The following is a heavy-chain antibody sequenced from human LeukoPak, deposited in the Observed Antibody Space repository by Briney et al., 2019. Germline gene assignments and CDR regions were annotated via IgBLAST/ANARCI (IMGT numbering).Heavy chain of an antibody. CDR2: IYYSGST. V-gene: IGHV4-39*07. CDR1: GGSISSSSYY. Sequence: PSEALSLTCTVSGGSISSSSYYWGWIRQPPGKGLEWIGSIYYSGSTYYNPSLKSRVTISVDTSKNQFSLKLSSVTAADTAVYYCARDYYGSGSYYKLAYWGQGTLVTVSS. D-gene: IGHD3-10*01. CDR3: ARDYYGSGSYYKLAY. J-gene: IGHJ4*02.